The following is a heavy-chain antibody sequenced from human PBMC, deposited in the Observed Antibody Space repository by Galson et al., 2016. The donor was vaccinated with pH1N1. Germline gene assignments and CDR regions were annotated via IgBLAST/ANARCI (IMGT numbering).Heavy chain of an antibody. CDR3: ARDRGRGYSWFGELGH. Sequence: SVKVSCKASGYTLTTYGISWVRQAPGQGLEWMGRISTDNGNTIYAHNLQGRVTLTTDTSTSTAYMELRSLSSDVTAIYYCARDRGRGYSWFGELGHWGQETLVTVSS. CDR1: GYTLTTYG. V-gene: IGHV1-18*01. CDR2: ISTDNGNT. J-gene: IGHJ4*02. D-gene: IGHD3-10*01.